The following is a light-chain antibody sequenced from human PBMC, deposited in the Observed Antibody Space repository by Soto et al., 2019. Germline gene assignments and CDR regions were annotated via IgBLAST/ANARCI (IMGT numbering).Light chain of an antibody. CDR3: SSYTTTSSWV. Sequence: QSALTQPASVSGSPGQSITISCTGTSSDVGAYNYVSWYQQHPGKAPKVMIYEVSNRPSGVSNRFSGSKSGNTASLTISGLQAEDEADYHCSSYTTTSSWVFGGGTKVTVL. V-gene: IGLV2-14*01. CDR2: EVS. CDR1: SSDVGAYNY. J-gene: IGLJ3*02.